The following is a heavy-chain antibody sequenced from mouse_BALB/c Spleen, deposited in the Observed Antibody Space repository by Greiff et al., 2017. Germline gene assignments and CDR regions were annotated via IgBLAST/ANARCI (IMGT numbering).Heavy chain of an antibody. CDR2: ISSGGSYT. CDR1: GFTFSSYG. V-gene: IGHV5-6*01. J-gene: IGHJ4*01. CDR3: ARGVYAMDY. Sequence: EVQVVESGGDLVKPGGSLKLSCAASGFTFSSYGMSWVRQTPDKRLEWVATISSGGSYTYYPDSVKGRFTISRDNAKNTLYLQMNSLQANDTAIYYCARGVYAMDYWGQGTSVTVSS.